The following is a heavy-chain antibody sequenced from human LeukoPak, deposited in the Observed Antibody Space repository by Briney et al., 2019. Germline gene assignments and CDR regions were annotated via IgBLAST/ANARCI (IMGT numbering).Heavy chain of an antibody. Sequence: SETLSPTCAVSGGSISSNNWWGWVRQPPGKGLEWIGEIYHSGSPNYNPSLKSRVTISVDKSRNHFSLNLSSVTAADTAVYYCARVNINNWHSCDYWGQGTLVTVSS. D-gene: IGHD1-1*01. CDR1: GGSISSNNW. CDR3: ARVNINNWHSCDY. CDR2: IYHSGSP. V-gene: IGHV4-4*02. J-gene: IGHJ4*02.